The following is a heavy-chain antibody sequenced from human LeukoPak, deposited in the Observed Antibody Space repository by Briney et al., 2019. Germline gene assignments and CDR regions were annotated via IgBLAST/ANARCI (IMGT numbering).Heavy chain of an antibody. CDR3: ARDPPGPDYFDY. Sequence: PGGSLRLSCAASGFTFDDYAMHWVRQAPGKGLEWVSGISWNSGSIGYADSVKGRFTISRDNAKNSLYLQMNSLRAEDTAVYYCARDPPGPDYFDYWGQGTLVTVSS. V-gene: IGHV3-9*01. J-gene: IGHJ4*02. CDR1: GFTFDDYA. CDR2: ISWNSGSI.